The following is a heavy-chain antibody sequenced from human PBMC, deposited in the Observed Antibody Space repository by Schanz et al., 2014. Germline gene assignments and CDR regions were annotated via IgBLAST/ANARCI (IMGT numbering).Heavy chain of an antibody. V-gene: IGHV1-46*01. Sequence: QVQLVQSGAEVKEPGASVKVSCKASGYTFTSNGITWVRQAPGQGLEWMGRIYLSDGSTRYAQKFQGRVTVTRDTSTTTVYMDLSSLISEDTAVYYCARDSHRRVAVPGYWGQGTLVTVSS. CDR3: ARDSHRRVAVPGY. J-gene: IGHJ4*02. CDR2: IYLSDGST. D-gene: IGHD6-19*01. CDR1: GYTFTSNG.